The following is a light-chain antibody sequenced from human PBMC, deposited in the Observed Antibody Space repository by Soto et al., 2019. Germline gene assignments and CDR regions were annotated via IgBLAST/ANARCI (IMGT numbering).Light chain of an antibody. J-gene: IGLJ1*01. CDR2: DVS. CDR3: CASAGSYYV. Sequence: QSALTQPRSVSGSPGQSVTISCTGTSSDVGGYNYVSWYQQHPGKAPKLMIYDVSKRPSGVPDRFSVSKSGNTASLTISGLQAEDEADYYCCASAGSYYVFGTGNKLTVL. V-gene: IGLV2-11*01. CDR1: SSDVGGYNY.